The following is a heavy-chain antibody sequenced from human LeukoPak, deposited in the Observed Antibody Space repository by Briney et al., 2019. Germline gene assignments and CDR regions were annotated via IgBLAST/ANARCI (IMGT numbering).Heavy chain of an antibody. CDR3: AMMMPVAAEFDY. D-gene: IGHD6-19*01. J-gene: IGHJ4*02. CDR1: GGSMSDYY. V-gene: IGHV4-34*01. CDR2: INHSRST. Sequence: SETLSLTCSVSGGSMSDYYWSWIRQPPGKGLERIGEINHSRSTSYNPSLKSRVTISVNTSKNQFYLKLNSVTAADTAVYYCAMMMPVAAEFDYWGQGTLVTVSS.